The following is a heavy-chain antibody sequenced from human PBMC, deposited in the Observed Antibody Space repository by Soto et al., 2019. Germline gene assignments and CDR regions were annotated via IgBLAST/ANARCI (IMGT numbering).Heavy chain of an antibody. J-gene: IGHJ3*02. V-gene: IGHV3-74*01. CDR1: GFTFSNYW. CDR2: LNNDGSDT. D-gene: IGHD3-16*01. CDR3: ATLYGPFDI. Sequence: GGSLRLSCAASGFTFSNYWMHWVRQALGKGLVWVSLLNNDGSDTRYADSVKGRFTISRDNAKNTLYLQMNSLRAEDAAVYYCATLYGPFDIWGQGTLVTVSS.